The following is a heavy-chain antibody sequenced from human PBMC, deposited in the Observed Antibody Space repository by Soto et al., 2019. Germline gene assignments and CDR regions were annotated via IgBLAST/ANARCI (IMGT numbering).Heavy chain of an antibody. CDR2: FSLSGTT. V-gene: IGHV4-4*07. D-gene: IGHD2-8*02. Sequence: SETLSLTCTVSGASITSSSYWSWIRQPAGKGLEWIGRFSLSGTTNYNPSLRSRVTMSADVSKNQFSLRLTSVTAADTALYYCARGMTPPGAPTWYYFDSWGQGTLVTVSS. J-gene: IGHJ4*02. CDR1: GASITSSSY. CDR3: ARGMTPPGAPTWYYFDS.